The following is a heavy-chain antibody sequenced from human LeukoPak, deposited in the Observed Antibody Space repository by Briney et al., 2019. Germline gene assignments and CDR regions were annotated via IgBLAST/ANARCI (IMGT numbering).Heavy chain of an antibody. CDR2: IYYSGST. J-gene: IGHJ5*02. D-gene: IGHD3-9*01. CDR1: GGSISSSSYY. V-gene: IGHV4-39*07. CDR3: ARSSLYYDIHNWFDP. Sequence: SETLSLTCTVSGGSISSSSYYWGWIRQPPGKGLEWIGSIYYSGSTYYNPSLKSRVTISVDTSKNQFSLKLSSVTAADTAVYYCARSSLYYDIHNWFDPWGQGTLVTVSS.